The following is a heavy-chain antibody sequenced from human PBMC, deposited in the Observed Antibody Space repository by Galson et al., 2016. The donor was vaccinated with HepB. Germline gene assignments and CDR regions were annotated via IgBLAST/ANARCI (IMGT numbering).Heavy chain of an antibody. Sequence: SLRLSCAAFEFTVSDNYMSWFRRAPGKGLEWVSVMYGGGTTHYADSVKGRFVISRDNSKNTLFLEMSSLKAEDTAVYYCARGAAAGTRYFDLWGRGTLVTVSS. J-gene: IGHJ2*01. V-gene: IGHV3-53*01. D-gene: IGHD6-13*01. CDR2: MYGGGTT. CDR3: ARGAAAGTRYFDL. CDR1: EFTVSDNY.